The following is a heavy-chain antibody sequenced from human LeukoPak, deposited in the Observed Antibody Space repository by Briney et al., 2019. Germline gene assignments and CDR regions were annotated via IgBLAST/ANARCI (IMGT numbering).Heavy chain of an antibody. Sequence: SETLSLTCAVYGGSFSGYYWSWIRQPPGKGLEWIGEINHSGSTNYNPSLKSRVTISVDTSKNQFSLKLSSVTAADTAVYYCARDSFKYGGNPGRGYWGQGTLVTVSS. V-gene: IGHV4-34*01. CDR1: GGSFSGYY. D-gene: IGHD4/OR15-4a*01. CDR2: INHSGST. CDR3: ARDSFKYGGNPGRGY. J-gene: IGHJ4*02.